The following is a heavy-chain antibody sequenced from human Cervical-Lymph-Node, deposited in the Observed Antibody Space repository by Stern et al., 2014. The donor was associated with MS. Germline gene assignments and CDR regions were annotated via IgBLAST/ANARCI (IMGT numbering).Heavy chain of an antibody. D-gene: IGHD6-13*01. V-gene: IGHV1-69*01. CDR3: VRDQGGIAAS. J-gene: IGHJ4*02. CDR2: ISPLFGTT. Sequence: QVQLVQSGAEVKQPGSSMKVSCKASGGTFSSIEISWVRQAPGQGLEWLGGISPLFGTTNYAQQVQGRVTIVADESTNTVNMELSRLRSEDKAVYYCVRDQGGIAASWGQGTLVTVSS. CDR1: GGTFSSIE.